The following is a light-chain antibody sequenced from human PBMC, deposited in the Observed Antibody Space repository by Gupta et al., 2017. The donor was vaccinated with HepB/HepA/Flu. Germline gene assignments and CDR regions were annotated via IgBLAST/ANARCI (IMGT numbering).Light chain of an antibody. CDR2: VTS. CDR1: QNIPNY. Sequence: IQIPHSPSSLSASVGDIVTITCRASQNIPNYLNWYQQKPGKAPEVLIYVTSRWKSGVPARFSGSGSETDFTLTISSLQPEDSATYYCQQTYNSFSTFGQGTKVEIK. CDR3: QQTYNSFST. V-gene: IGKV1-39*01. J-gene: IGKJ1*01.